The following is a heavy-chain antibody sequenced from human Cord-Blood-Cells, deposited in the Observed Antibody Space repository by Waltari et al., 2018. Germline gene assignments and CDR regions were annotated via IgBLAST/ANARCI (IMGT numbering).Heavy chain of an antibody. V-gene: IGHV4-39*07. CDR2: IYYSGGT. Sequence: QLQLQESGPGLVKPSETLSLTCTVSGGSISSSSYYWGWIRQPPGKGLEWIGSIYYSGGTYYNPSLKSRVTISVDTSKNQFSLKLSSVTAADTAVYYCATFAPKYSSGWSNWFDPWGQGTLVTVSS. D-gene: IGHD6-19*01. CDR1: GGSISSSSYY. CDR3: ATFAPKYSSGWSNWFDP. J-gene: IGHJ5*02.